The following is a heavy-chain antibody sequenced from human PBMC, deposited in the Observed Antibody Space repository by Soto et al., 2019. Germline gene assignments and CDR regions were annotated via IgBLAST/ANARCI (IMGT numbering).Heavy chain of an antibody. CDR3: AKEHRVITRGDTFDI. D-gene: IGHD3-3*01. V-gene: IGHV3-23*01. Sequence: EVQLLESGGGLIQPGGSLRLSCAVSGFIFGNYAMSCVRQAPGKGLEWVSAISGIGDNTYYADSVRGRFTISRDNPKNALYLQMNNLRVEDTAVYYCAKEHRVITRGDTFDIWGQGTMVTVSS. J-gene: IGHJ3*02. CDR1: GFIFGNYA. CDR2: ISGIGDNT.